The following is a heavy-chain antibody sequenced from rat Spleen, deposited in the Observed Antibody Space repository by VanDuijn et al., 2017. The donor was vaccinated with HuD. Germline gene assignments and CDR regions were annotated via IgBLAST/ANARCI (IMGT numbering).Heavy chain of an antibody. CDR3: ARGVYNNGGDY. D-gene: IGHD1-10*01. Sequence: EVQVLESGGGLVQPGNSLKLSCATSGFTFSTAWMYWYRQFPEKRLEWVARIKAKSKNYATDYTESVKGRFTISRDDSKSRIYLQMKNLKEEDTAIYYCARGVYNNGGDYWGQGVMVTVSS. V-gene: IGHV6-6*01. J-gene: IGHJ2*01. CDR1: GFTFSTAW. CDR2: IKAKSKNYAT.